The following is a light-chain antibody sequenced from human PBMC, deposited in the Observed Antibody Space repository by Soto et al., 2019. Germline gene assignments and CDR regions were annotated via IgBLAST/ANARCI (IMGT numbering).Light chain of an antibody. CDR3: SSYTSSSTLIL. J-gene: IGLJ2*01. CDR1: SSDVGTYSY. V-gene: IGLV2-14*01. Sequence: QSVLTQPASVSGSPGQSITISCTGTSSDVGTYSYVSWYQQHPGKAPKLMIYDVRNRPSGVSNRFSGSKSGNTASLTISGRQAEDEADYYCSSYTSSSTLILFGGGTKLTVL. CDR2: DVR.